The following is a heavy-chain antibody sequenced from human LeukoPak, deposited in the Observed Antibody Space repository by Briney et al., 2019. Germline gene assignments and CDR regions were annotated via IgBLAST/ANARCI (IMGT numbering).Heavy chain of an antibody. CDR2: IGAYNGNT. CDR1: GYTFSSYG. CDR3: ARDSPDGSGTYYNDSPDY. Sequence: SLKVSCKASGYTFSSYGISWLRPDHGHGLALMGSIGAYNGNTNYRQKLQGRVTMTTDTSTSTAYMDLRSLRSDDTAIYYCARDSPDGSGTYYNDSPDYWGQGTLVTVSS. D-gene: IGHD3-10*01. J-gene: IGHJ4*02. V-gene: IGHV1-18*01.